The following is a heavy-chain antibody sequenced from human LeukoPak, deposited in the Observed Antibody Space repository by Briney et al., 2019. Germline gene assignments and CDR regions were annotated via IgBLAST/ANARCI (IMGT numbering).Heavy chain of an antibody. CDR1: GGSFSGYY. J-gene: IGHJ6*04. CDR2: INHSGST. CDR3: ARSEYYYGMDV. V-gene: IGHV4-34*01. Sequence: SETLSLTCAVYGGSFSGYYWSWIRQPPGKGLEWIGEINHSGSTNYNPSLKRRVTISVDTSKNQFSLKLSSVTAADTAVYYCARSEYYYGMDVWGKGTTVTVSS.